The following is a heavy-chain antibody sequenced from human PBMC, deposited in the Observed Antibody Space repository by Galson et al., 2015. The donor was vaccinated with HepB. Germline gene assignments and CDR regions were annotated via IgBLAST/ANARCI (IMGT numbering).Heavy chain of an antibody. Sequence: ETLSLTCAVYGGSFSGYYWSWIRQPPGKGLEWIGEINHSGSTNYNPSLKSRVTISVDTSKNQFSLKLSSVTAADTAVYYCARGPLNYVYYYYGMDVWGQGTTVTVSS. J-gene: IGHJ6*02. CDR2: INHSGST. V-gene: IGHV4-34*01. CDR3: ARGPLNYVYYYYGMDV. D-gene: IGHD1-7*01. CDR1: GGSFSGYY.